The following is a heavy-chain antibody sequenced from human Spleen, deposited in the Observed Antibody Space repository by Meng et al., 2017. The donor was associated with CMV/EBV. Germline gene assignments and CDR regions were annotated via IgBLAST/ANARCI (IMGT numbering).Heavy chain of an antibody. CDR2: ISPNSDDT. CDR1: GSTFSVSY. J-gene: IGHJ4*02. D-gene: IGHD6-6*01. V-gene: IGHV1-2*02. CDR3: TRVRSGSSSLFDY. Sequence: KASGSTFSVSYIHWLRQAPRQGLEWMGWISPNSDDTKSAQKFQGRVTMTRDTSVSTAYMELRRLTSDDTAVYYCTRVRSGSSSLFDYWGQGTLVTVSS.